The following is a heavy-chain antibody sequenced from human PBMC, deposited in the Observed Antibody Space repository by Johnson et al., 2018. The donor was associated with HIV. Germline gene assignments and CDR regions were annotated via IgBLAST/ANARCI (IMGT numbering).Heavy chain of an antibody. V-gene: IGHV3-30*02. CDR1: GFTFSSYG. Sequence: QVQLVESGGGVVQPGRSLRLSCAASGFTFSSYGMHWVRQAPGTGLEWVAVIRYDGSNKYYADSVKGRFTISRDHSKNTLYLQMNSLRAEDTAVYYCAKSTQASILRESGPYGAFDIWGRGTMVTVSS. D-gene: IGHD3-10*01. J-gene: IGHJ3*02. CDR2: IRYDGSNK. CDR3: AKSTQASILRESGPYGAFDI.